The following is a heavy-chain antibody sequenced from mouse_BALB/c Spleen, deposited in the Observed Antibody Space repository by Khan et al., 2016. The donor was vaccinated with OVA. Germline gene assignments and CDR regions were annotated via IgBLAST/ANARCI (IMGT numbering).Heavy chain of an antibody. Sequence: QVQLKQSGPELVRPGVSVKISCKGSGYTFTDYAMHWVKQSHAKSLEWIGVISTYSGNTNYNQKFKGKATMTVDKSSSTAYMEIARLTSEASAIDYSARGRFGHYDGCANWGQGTLVTVSA. CDR3: ARGRFGHYDGCAN. V-gene: IGHV1S137*01. CDR1: GYTFTDYA. CDR2: ISTYSGNT. D-gene: IGHD1-2*01. J-gene: IGHJ3*01.